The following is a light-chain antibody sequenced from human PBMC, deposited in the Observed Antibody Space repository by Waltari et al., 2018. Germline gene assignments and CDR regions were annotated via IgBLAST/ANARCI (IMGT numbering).Light chain of an antibody. J-gene: IGKJ2*01. CDR3: QQYSSFST. V-gene: IGKV1-5*03. CDR1: QSVGTW. CDR2: MAS. Sequence: DLQMTQSHSTLSASVGDRVTISCRASQSVGTWLAWYQQKPGKAPKLLIYMASSLESGVPSRFSGSGSGTEFTLTISGLQPDDFATYSCQQYSSFSTFGQGTKV.